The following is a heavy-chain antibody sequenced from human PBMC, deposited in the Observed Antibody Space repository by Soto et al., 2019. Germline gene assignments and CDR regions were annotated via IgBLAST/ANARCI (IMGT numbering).Heavy chain of an antibody. V-gene: IGHV3-7*01. CDR3: AKDLQSAVWYFDY. Sequence: GGSLRLSCAASGFTFSSNWMSWIRQAPGKGLELLANIKHDGSDKYYVDSVKGRFTISRDNAMNSLYLQMNSLRAEDTGVYYCAKDLQSAVWYFDYWGRGTLVTVSS. J-gene: IGHJ4*02. CDR2: IKHDGSDK. CDR1: GFTFSSNW.